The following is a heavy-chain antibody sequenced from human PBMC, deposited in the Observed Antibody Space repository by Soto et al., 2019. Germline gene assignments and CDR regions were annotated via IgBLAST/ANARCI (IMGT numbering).Heavy chain of an antibody. CDR3: AREGENEYSSSSLVLDV. D-gene: IGHD6-6*01. J-gene: IGHJ6*04. V-gene: IGHV1-69*04. CDR1: GGTFSSYT. CDR2: IIPILGIA. Sequence: GASVKVSCKASGGTFSSYTISWVRQAPGQGLEWMGKIIPILGIANYAQKFQGRVTITADKSTSTAYMELSSLRSEDTAVYYCAREGENEYSSSSLVLDVWGKGTTVTVSS.